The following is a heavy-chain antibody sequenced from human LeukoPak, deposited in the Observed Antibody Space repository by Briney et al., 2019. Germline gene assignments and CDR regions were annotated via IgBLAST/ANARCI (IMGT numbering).Heavy chain of an antibody. V-gene: IGHV4-39*07. D-gene: IGHD1-26*01. Sequence: SDTLSLTCTVSGGSISSTTYYWGWIRLPPGKGLDWIGNIYYSGSTYDNPSLKSRVTISIDRSKNQFSLKLSSVTAADTAVYCARVSRSGSYFGAFEIWGQGAMVTVSS. J-gene: IGHJ3*02. CDR2: IYYSGST. CDR1: GGSISSTTYY. CDR3: ARVSRSGSYFGAFEI.